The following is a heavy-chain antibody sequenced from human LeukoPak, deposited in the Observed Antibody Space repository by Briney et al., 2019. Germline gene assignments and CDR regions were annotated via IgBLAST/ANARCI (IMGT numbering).Heavy chain of an antibody. Sequence: SEKLSFTCTGSAGSSSCNYWSWIRPPAGKGLKWIVRIYTSGTTNYNPSLKSRVTMSVDTSKSQFSLKLSSVTAADTAVYYCARDHYYDSSGYPCWYFDLWGRGTLVTVSS. CDR1: AGSSSCNY. J-gene: IGHJ2*01. CDR2: IYTSGTT. D-gene: IGHD3-22*01. CDR3: ARDHYYDSSGYPCWYFDL. V-gene: IGHV4-4*07.